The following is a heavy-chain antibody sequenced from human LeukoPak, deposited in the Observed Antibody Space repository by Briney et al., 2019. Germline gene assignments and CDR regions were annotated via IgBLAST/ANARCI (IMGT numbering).Heavy chain of an antibody. CDR3: ARVGCSGGSCWYYFDY. J-gene: IGHJ4*02. Sequence: LRLSCAASGFTFSSYSMNWVRQAPGKGLEWIGYIYHSGSTYYNPSLKSRVTISVDRSKNQFSLKLSSVTAADTAVYYCARVGCSGGSCWYYFDYWGQGTLVTVSS. CDR1: GFTFSSYS. CDR2: IYHSGST. D-gene: IGHD2-15*01. V-gene: IGHV4-30-2*01.